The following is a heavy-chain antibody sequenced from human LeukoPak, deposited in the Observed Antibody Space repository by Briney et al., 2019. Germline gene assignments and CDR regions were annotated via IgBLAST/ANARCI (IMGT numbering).Heavy chain of an antibody. CDR3: AALYGDYVRYFDL. J-gene: IGHJ2*01. CDR2: ISYSGST. V-gene: IGHV4-39*07. Sequence: PSETLSLACTVSGGSISSTTYYWGWIRQPPGKGLEWIGSISYSGSTYYNPSLKSRVTISVDRSKNQFSLKLSSVTAADTAVYYCAALYGDYVRYFDLWGRGTLVTVSS. CDR1: GGSISSTTYY. D-gene: IGHD4-17*01.